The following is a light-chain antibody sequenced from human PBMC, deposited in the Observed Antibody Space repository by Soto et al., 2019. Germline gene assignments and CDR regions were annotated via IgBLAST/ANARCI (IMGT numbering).Light chain of an antibody. CDR3: QQRSNWPSIT. CDR2: DAS. V-gene: IGKV3-11*01. Sequence: EIVLTQSPASLSLSPGERATLSCRASQSVSSYLAWYQQKPGQSPRLLIYDASTRAPGIPARFSGSGTGTDFTLTISSLAPEDSAVYHCQQRSNWPSITFGQGTRREIK. J-gene: IGKJ5*01. CDR1: QSVSSY.